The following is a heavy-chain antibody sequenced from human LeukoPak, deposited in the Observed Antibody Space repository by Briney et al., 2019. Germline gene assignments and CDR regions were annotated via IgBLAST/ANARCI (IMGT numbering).Heavy chain of an antibody. CDR2: ISSSNSTI. CDR1: GFTFSTYS. V-gene: IGHV3-48*01. Sequence: GGSLRLSCAASGFTFSTYSMNWVRQAPGKGLEWISYISSSNSTIYYADSVKGRFTISRDNAKNSLHLQMNSLRAEDTAVYYCASPFDYWGQGTLVTVSS. CDR3: ASPFDY. J-gene: IGHJ4*02.